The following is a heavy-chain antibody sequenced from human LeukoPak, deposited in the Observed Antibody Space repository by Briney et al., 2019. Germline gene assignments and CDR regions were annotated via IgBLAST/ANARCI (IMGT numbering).Heavy chain of an antibody. D-gene: IGHD3-10*01. CDR2: IYYSGST. J-gene: IGHJ6*03. CDR3: ARCRSGITMVRGVINYYYYMDV. Sequence: PSETLSLTCTVSGGSISSSSYYWGWIRQPPGKGLEWIGSIYYSGSTYYNPSLKSRVTISVDTSKNQFSLKLSSVTAADTAVYYCARCRSGITMVRGVINYYYYMDVWGKGTTVTISS. CDR1: GGSISSSSYY. V-gene: IGHV4-39*07.